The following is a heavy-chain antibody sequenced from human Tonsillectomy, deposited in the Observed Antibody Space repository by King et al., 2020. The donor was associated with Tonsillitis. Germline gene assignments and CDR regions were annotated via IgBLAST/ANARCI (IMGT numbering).Heavy chain of an antibody. D-gene: IGHD3-3*01. V-gene: IGHV1-18*01. CDR3: ARALTYYDFWSGYHFDH. J-gene: IGHJ4*02. CDR2: ISGYNGNT. Sequence: VQLVESGAELKKPGASVKVSCKASGYTFTSYGISWVRQAPGQGLEWMAWISGYNGNTKYAQKLQGRVTTTTDTSTSTAYMELRSLRSDDTAVYYCARALTYYDFWSGYHFDHWGQGTLVTVSS. CDR1: GYTFTSYG.